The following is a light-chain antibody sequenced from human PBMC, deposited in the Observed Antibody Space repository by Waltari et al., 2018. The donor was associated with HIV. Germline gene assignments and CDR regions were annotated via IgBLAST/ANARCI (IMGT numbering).Light chain of an antibody. CDR2: SAS. CDR3: QQSYTTPWT. CDR1: QPINSF. Sequence: DIQMTQSPLSLSASVGETVTIVCRAGQPINSFLNWYLHVPGRAPKLLICSASTLQSGVPSRFRGGGSGTEFSLTISNLQPADFAIYYCQQSYTTPWTFGQGTRV. J-gene: IGKJ1*01. V-gene: IGKV1-39*01.